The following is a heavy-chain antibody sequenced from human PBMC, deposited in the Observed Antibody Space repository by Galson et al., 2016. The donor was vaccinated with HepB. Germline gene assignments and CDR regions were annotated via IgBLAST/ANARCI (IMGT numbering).Heavy chain of an antibody. D-gene: IGHD4-17*01. V-gene: IGHV3-30*04. J-gene: IGHJ4*02. CDR3: ARADYGDYVAFFDY. CDR2: ISDDGTNQ. Sequence: SLRLSCAASGFIFSTYAMHWVRQTPGKGLEWVATISDDGTNQHYVDPVKGRFTISRDNSKNTLYLQMNSLRPEDTAVYYCARADYGDYVAFFDYWGQGTLVTVSS. CDR1: GFIFSTYA.